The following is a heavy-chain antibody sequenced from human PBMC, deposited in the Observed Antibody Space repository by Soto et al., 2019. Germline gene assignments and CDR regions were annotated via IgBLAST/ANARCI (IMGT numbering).Heavy chain of an antibody. V-gene: IGHV3-48*02. CDR3: ARDQYDSSGYYLDP. CDR1: GFTFSSYS. D-gene: IGHD3-22*01. Sequence: GGSLRLSCAASGFTFSSYSMNWVRQAPGKGLEWVSYISSSSSTIYYADSVKGRFTISRDNAKNSLYLQMNSLRDEDTAVYYCARDQYDSSGYYLDPWGQGTLVTVSS. CDR2: ISSSSSTI. J-gene: IGHJ5*02.